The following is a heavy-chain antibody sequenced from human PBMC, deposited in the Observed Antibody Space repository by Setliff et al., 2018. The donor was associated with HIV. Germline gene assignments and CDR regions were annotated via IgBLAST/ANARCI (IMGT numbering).Heavy chain of an antibody. J-gene: IGHJ4*02. CDR3: AREAHGGNPWGDY. D-gene: IGHD2-15*01. CDR2: INPDSGGT. Sequence: ASVKVSCKASGGTFTNHGIGWVRQAPGQGLEWMGWINPDSGGTKYAQKFQGRVTMTRDTSTSTVYMEVNSLRSEDTAVYYCAREAHGGNPWGDYWGQGTLVTVSS. V-gene: IGHV1-2*02. CDR1: GGTFTNHG.